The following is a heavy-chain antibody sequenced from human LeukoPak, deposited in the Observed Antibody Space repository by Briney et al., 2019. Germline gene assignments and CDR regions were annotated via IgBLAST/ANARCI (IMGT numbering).Heavy chain of an antibody. CDR2: IYHSGST. D-gene: IGHD6-13*01. J-gene: IGHJ3*02. CDR1: GGSISSGGYS. Sequence: SQTLSLTCAVSGGSISSGGYSWSWIRQPPGKGLEWIGYIYHSGSTYYNPSLKSRVTISVDRSKNQFSLKLSSVTAADTAVYYCVTSAMGSSWVNDAFDIWGQGTMVTVSS. V-gene: IGHV4-30-2*01. CDR3: VTSAMGSSWVNDAFDI.